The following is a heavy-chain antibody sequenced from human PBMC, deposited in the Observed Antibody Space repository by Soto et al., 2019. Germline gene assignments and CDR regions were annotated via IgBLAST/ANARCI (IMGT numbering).Heavy chain of an antibody. CDR1: GYTFTSYA. CDR2: INAGNGNT. V-gene: IGHV1-3*01. Sequence: GASVKVSCKASGYTFTSYAMHWVRQAPGQRLEWMGWINAGNGNTKYSQKFQGRVTITRDTSASTAYMELSSLRSEDTAVYYCAREWHCSGGSCYSEVRDAFDIWGQGTMVTVSS. J-gene: IGHJ3*02. D-gene: IGHD2-15*01. CDR3: AREWHCSGGSCYSEVRDAFDI.